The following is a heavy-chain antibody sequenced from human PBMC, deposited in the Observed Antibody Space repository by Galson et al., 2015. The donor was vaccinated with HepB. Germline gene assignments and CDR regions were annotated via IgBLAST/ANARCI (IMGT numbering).Heavy chain of an antibody. J-gene: IGHJ4*02. CDR3: ASGRRDGYRYFDY. D-gene: IGHD5-24*01. CDR1: GGSISSSNYY. V-gene: IGHV4-39*01. CDR2: NFYSGST. Sequence: SETLSLTCTVSGGSISSSNYYWGWIRQPPGKGLEWIGSNFYSGSTYYNPSLKGRVTISVETSKNQLSLKANSVTAADTAFYYCASGRRDGYRYFDYWGQGTLVTVSS.